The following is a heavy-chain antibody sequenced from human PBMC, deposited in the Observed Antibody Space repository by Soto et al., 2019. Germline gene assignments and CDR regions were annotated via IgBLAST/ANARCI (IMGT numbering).Heavy chain of an antibody. D-gene: IGHD5-18*01. Sequence: ASVNVSSKASGYTFTSCYIHWVRQAPGQGLECMGIINPSGGSTRYAQKFQGRVTMTRDTSTSTVYMELSSLRSEDTAVYYCAREGYSYGYDAFDIWGQGTMVTVSS. J-gene: IGHJ3*02. CDR2: INPSGGST. CDR3: AREGYSYGYDAFDI. CDR1: GYTFTSCY. V-gene: IGHV1-46*01.